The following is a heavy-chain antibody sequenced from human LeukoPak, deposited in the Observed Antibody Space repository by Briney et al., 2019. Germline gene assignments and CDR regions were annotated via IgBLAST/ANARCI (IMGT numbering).Heavy chain of an antibody. CDR1: GGSISSSSYY. Sequence: SETLSLTCTVSGGSISSSSYYWGWIRQPPGKGLEWIGSIYYSGSTYYNPSLRSRVTISLDTSKNQFSLKLSSVTAADTAVYYCARDGLSSLNIEYWGHGTLVTGSS. D-gene: IGHD6-13*01. J-gene: IGHJ4*01. CDR3: ARDGLSSLNIEY. V-gene: IGHV4-39*07. CDR2: IYYSGST.